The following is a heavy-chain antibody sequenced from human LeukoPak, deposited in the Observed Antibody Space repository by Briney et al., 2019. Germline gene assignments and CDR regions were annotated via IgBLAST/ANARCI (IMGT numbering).Heavy chain of an antibody. Sequence: PSETLSLTCAVYGGSFSGYYWSWIRQPPGKGLEWIGEINHSGSTNYNPSLKSRVTISVDTSKNQFSLKLSSVTAADTAVYYCARGTRGSMSDYWGQGTLVTVSS. CDR3: ARGTRGSMSDY. CDR1: GGSFSGYY. CDR2: INHSGST. J-gene: IGHJ4*02. D-gene: IGHD2/OR15-2a*01. V-gene: IGHV4-34*01.